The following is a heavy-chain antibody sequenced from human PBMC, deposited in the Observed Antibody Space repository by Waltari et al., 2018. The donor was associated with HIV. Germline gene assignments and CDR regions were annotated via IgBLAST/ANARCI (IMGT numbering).Heavy chain of an antibody. CDR3: ARDLPYNDILTGRMDV. J-gene: IGHJ6*02. CDR2: IGPHSGDT. CDR1: AYNFSDSG. D-gene: IGHD3-9*01. V-gene: IGHV1-2*02. Sequence: QVPLVQSGAAVKRPGASVTVYCEASAYNFSDSGIHWVRRTPGQGLEWMGWIGPHSGDTYYARKFQGRVTMNRDTTISTAYMELSRLRSDDTAVYYCARDLPYNDILTGRMDVWGQGTTVTVSS.